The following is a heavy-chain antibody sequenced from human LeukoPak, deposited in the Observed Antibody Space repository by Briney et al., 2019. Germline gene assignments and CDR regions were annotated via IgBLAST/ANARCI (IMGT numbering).Heavy chain of an antibody. Sequence: PSETLSLTCTVSGGSISSYYWSWIRQPPGKGLEWIGYIYYSGSTNYNPSLKSRVTISVDTSKNQFSLKLSSVTAADTAVYYCARGTTGAVFDYWGQRTPVTVSS. CDR2: IYYSGST. J-gene: IGHJ4*02. V-gene: IGHV4-59*01. D-gene: IGHD1-26*01. CDR1: GGSISSYY. CDR3: ARGTTGAVFDY.